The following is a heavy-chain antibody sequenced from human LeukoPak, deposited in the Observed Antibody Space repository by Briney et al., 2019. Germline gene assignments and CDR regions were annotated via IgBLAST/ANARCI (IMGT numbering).Heavy chain of an antibody. CDR1: GYTFIGYF. CDR3: ARVVAHYDFWSGYMEV. V-gene: IGHV1-2*02. D-gene: IGHD3-3*01. Sequence: ASVKVSCKASGYTFIGYFMRWVRQAPGQGLEWMGWINPNSGGTNYVQKFQGRVTMSRDTSISTAYMELSRLRSDDTAVYYCARVVAHYDFWSGYMEVWGQGTTVTVSS. J-gene: IGHJ6*02. CDR2: INPNSGGT.